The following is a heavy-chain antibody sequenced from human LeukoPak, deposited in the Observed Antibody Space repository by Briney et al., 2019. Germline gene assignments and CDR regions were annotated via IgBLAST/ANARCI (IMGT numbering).Heavy chain of an antibody. CDR3: ARDPYSSLLGPDY. CDR2: IDIDGTGT. CDR1: GFTFTNYW. D-gene: IGHD6-13*01. J-gene: IGHJ4*02. Sequence: GGSLRLSCAASGFTFTNYWMHWVRQAPGKGLVWVSRIDIDGTGTSYADSVKGRFTISRDNAKNTVSLQMNSLKAEDTAVYYCARDPYSSLLGPDYWGQGTLVTVSS. V-gene: IGHV3-74*01.